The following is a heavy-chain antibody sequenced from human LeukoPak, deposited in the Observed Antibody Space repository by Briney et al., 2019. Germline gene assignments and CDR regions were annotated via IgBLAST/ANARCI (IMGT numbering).Heavy chain of an antibody. CDR1: GYTFTGYY. Sequence: WASVKVSCKASGYTFTGYYMHWVRQAPGQGLEWMGWINPNSGGTNYAQKFQGRVTMTRDTSISTAYMELSRLRSDDTAVYYCAIYFCSGGSCYHRSPFDYWGQGTLVTVSS. CDR3: AIYFCSGGSCYHRSPFDY. J-gene: IGHJ4*02. CDR2: INPNSGGT. D-gene: IGHD2-15*01. V-gene: IGHV1-2*02.